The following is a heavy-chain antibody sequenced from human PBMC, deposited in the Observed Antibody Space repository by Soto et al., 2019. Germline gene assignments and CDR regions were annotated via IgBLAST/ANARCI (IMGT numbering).Heavy chain of an antibody. V-gene: IGHV1-18*01. J-gene: IGHJ5*02. CDR2: ISAYNGNT. Sequence: ASVKVSCKASGYTFTSCGISWVRQAPGQGLEWMGWISAYNGNTNYAQKLQGRVTMTTDTSTSTAYMELRSLRSDDTAVYYCARVVVPAAFLNWFDPWGQGTLVTVSS. D-gene: IGHD2-2*01. CDR1: GYTFTSCG. CDR3: ARVVVPAAFLNWFDP.